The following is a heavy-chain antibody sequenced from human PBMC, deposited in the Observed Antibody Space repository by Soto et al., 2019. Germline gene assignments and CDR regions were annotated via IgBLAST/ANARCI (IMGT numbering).Heavy chain of an antibody. CDR1: GCSLSTSGVG. CDR3: AQTDYGFDY. CDR2: IYWDDDK. Sequence: QITLKESGPTLVKPTQTLTLTCTFSGCSLSTSGVGVGWIRQPPGKAREWLALIYWDDDKRYGPSLKSRLTITKDPSKNQVVLTMTNMDPVDTATYYCAQTDYGFDYWGQGTLVTVSS. V-gene: IGHV2-5*05. D-gene: IGHD3-16*01. J-gene: IGHJ4*02.